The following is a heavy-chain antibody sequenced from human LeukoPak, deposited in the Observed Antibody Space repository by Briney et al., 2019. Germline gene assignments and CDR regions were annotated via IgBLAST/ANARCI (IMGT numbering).Heavy chain of an antibody. J-gene: IGHJ5*02. D-gene: IGHD6-13*01. Sequence: KPSETLSLTCTVSGGSISSSSYYWGWIPQPPGKGLEWVGSIYYSGSTYYNPSLKSRVTISVDTSKNQFSLKLSSVTAADTAVYYCARRGIAAALVWFDPWGQGTLVTVSS. CDR2: IYYSGST. CDR1: GGSISSSSYY. CDR3: ARRGIAAALVWFDP. V-gene: IGHV4-39*01.